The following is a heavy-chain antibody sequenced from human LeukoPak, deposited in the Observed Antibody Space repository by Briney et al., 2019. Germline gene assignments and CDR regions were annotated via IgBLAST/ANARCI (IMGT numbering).Heavy chain of an antibody. V-gene: IGHV4-34*01. CDR1: GGSFSGYY. Sequence: PSETLSLTCAVYGGSFSGYYWSWIRQPPGKGLEWIGEINHSGSTNYNPSLKSRVTISVDTSKNQFSLKLSSVTAADTAVYYCARDAYCGGGGDAFDIWGQGTMVTVSS. CDR2: INHSGST. J-gene: IGHJ3*02. D-gene: IGHD2-21*01. CDR3: ARDAYCGGGGDAFDI.